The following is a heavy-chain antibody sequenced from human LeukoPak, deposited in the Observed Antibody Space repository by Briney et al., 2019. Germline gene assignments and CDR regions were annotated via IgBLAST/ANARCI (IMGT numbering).Heavy chain of an antibody. CDR1: GYSISSGYY. Sequence: SETLSLTCTVSGYSISSGYYWGWIRQPPGKGLEWIGSIYHSGSTYYNPSLKSRVTISVDTSKNQFSLKLSSVTAADTAVYYCARDPGDCSSTSCYGYYYYYMDVWGKGTTVTVSS. CDR3: ARDPGDCSSTSCYGYYYYYMDV. J-gene: IGHJ6*03. CDR2: IYHSGST. V-gene: IGHV4-38-2*02. D-gene: IGHD2-2*01.